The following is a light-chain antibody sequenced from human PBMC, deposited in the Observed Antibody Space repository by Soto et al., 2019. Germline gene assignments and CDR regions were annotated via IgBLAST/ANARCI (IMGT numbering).Light chain of an antibody. CDR3: SSYTTSSTHGV. CDR1: SSDLGGYNY. J-gene: IGLJ2*01. CDR2: DVS. Sequence: QSALTQPASVSGSPGQSITISCTGTSSDLGGYNYGSWYQQHPGKAPKLIIYDVSYRPSGVSNRFSGSKSGNTASLTISGLKAEDEADYYCSSYTTSSTHGVFGGGTQLTVL. V-gene: IGLV2-14*01.